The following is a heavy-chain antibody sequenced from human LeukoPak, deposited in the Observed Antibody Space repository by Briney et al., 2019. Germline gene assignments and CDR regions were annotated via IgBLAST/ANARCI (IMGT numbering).Heavy chain of an antibody. Sequence: GGSLRLSCAASGFTFSSYGMHWVRQAPGKGLEWVAVIWYDGSNKYYADSVKGRFTISRDNSKNTLYLQMNSLGAEDTAVYYCARDPSYCSSTSCFTMDVWGQGTTVTVSS. CDR3: ARDPSYCSSTSCFTMDV. CDR1: GFTFSSYG. V-gene: IGHV3-33*01. D-gene: IGHD2-2*01. CDR2: IWYDGSNK. J-gene: IGHJ6*02.